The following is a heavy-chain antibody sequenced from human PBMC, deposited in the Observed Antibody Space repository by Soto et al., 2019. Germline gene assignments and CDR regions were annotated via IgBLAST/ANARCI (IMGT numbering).Heavy chain of an antibody. Sequence: GESLKISCKGSGYNFDTCWINWVRQMPGKGLEWMGRIDPGDPKTKYSPSLEGHITISVDTSINTTYLQWSSLKASDTAIYYCARRIAAAGGYYYYAFDVWGQGTAVTVSS. V-gene: IGHV5-10-1*01. CDR3: ARRIAAAGGYYYYAFDV. CDR1: GYNFDTCW. D-gene: IGHD6-13*01. J-gene: IGHJ6*02. CDR2: IDPGDPKT.